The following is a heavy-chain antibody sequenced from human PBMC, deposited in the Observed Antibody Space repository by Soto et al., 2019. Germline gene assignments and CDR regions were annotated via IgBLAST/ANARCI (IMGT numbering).Heavy chain of an antibody. CDR2: ISSSGSTI. Sequence: QVQLVESGGGLVQPGGSLRLSCAASGFTFSDYYMSWIRQAPGKGLEWVSYISSSGSTIYYADSVKGRFTISRDNAKNSLYLQMNSLRAEDTAVYYCARVPYSSSWYDYYYGMDVWGQGTTVTVSS. J-gene: IGHJ6*02. D-gene: IGHD6-13*01. CDR1: GFTFSDYY. CDR3: ARVPYSSSWYDYYYGMDV. V-gene: IGHV3-11*01.